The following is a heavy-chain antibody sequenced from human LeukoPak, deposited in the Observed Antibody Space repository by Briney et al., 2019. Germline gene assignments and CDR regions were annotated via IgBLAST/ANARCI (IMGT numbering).Heavy chain of an antibody. CDR1: GFTISSYW. CDR2: ISGDGSTT. Sequence: GGSLRLSCAASGFTISSYWMHWVRQAPGKGLVWVSRISGDGSTTIYADSVKGRFTISRDNAKNTLYLQMDSLRAEDMAVYYCTRDLEYCSNARCWKPMYWGQGTLVTVSA. J-gene: IGHJ4*02. V-gene: IGHV3-74*01. D-gene: IGHD2-2*01. CDR3: TRDLEYCSNARCWKPMY.